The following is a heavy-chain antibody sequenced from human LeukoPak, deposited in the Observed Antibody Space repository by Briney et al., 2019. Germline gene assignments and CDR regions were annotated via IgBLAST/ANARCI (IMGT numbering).Heavy chain of an antibody. CDR1: GFSLTATGVG. CDR3: AHRLEDVSSN. D-gene: IGHD5-24*01. J-gene: IGHJ4*02. CDR2: INWNDDK. V-gene: IGHV2-5*01. Sequence: SGPTLVEPTQTLTLTCTFSGFSLTATGVGVGWIRQPPGKALEWLGFINWNDDKRYSPSLKNRLTITKDTSKNQVVLTMTNMDPVDTATYYCAHRLEDVSSNWGQGTLVTVSS.